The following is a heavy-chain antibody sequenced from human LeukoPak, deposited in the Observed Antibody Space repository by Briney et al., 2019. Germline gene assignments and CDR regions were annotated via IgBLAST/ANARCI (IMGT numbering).Heavy chain of an antibody. Sequence: ASVKVSCKASGYTLSSYGISWVRQAPGQGLEWMGWISDYNGHTNYVQKFQGRVTMNTDTSTSTAYMELRSLRSDDTAVYYCARDTLEDSSGYPDYWGQGTLVTVSS. CDR3: ARDTLEDSSGYPDY. V-gene: IGHV1-18*01. J-gene: IGHJ4*02. CDR1: GYTLSSYG. CDR2: ISDYNGHT. D-gene: IGHD3-22*01.